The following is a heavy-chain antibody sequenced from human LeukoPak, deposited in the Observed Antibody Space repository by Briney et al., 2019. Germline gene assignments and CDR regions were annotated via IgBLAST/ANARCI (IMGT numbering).Heavy chain of an antibody. CDR1: GFTFSSFE. D-gene: IGHD4-11*01. CDR3: ARDGDHSEVAYFDY. J-gene: IGHJ4*02. Sequence: GGSLRLSCAASGFTFSSFEMNWVRQAPGKGLEWASYISSSGSIIYYADSVKGRFTISRDNAKNSLYLQINSLRVEDTAVYYCARDGDHSEVAYFDYWGQGTLVTASS. V-gene: IGHV3-48*03. CDR2: ISSSGSII.